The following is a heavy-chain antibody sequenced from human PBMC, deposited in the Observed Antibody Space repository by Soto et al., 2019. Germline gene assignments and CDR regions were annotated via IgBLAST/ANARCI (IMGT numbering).Heavy chain of an antibody. D-gene: IGHD6-19*01. J-gene: IGHJ3*01. V-gene: IGHV4-34*01. CDR3: ARGGSSDWQVAFDF. CDR2: VNHNGRN. Sequence: PSETLSLTCDVYGGSFSGYFWNWIRQSPGKGLEWIGKVNHNGRNNYNPSLKSRVTISLDMSKKQISLKLTSVIAADTAVYYCARGGSSDWQVAFDFWGQGTMVTVSS. CDR1: GGSFSGYF.